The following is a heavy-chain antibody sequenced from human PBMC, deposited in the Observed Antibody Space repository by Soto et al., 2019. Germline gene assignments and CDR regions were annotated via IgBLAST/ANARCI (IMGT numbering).Heavy chain of an antibody. J-gene: IGHJ4*02. Sequence: GGSMRLSCAASGFTFSRHWMSWLRQAPGKGLEWVANINEDGSDKYYVDSVKGRFTISRDNAKNSLYLQMSSLRVEDTAVYYCARDGGQLEDYFDYWGQGTTVTVSS. V-gene: IGHV3-7*01. CDR1: GFTFSRHW. D-gene: IGHD6-6*01. CDR2: INEDGSDK. CDR3: ARDGGQLEDYFDY.